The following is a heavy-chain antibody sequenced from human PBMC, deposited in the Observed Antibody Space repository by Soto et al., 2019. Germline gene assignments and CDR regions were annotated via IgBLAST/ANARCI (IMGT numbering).Heavy chain of an antibody. V-gene: IGHV4-31*03. Sequence: SETLSLTCTVSGGSISSGGYYWSWIRQHPGKGLEWIGYIYYSGSTYYNPSLKSRVTISVDTSKNQFSLKLSSVTAAGTAVYYCARDWSRYYDSSGYYYYGMDVWGQGTTVTVSS. J-gene: IGHJ6*02. CDR1: GGSISSGGYY. D-gene: IGHD3-22*01. CDR3: ARDWSRYYDSSGYYYYGMDV. CDR2: IYYSGST.